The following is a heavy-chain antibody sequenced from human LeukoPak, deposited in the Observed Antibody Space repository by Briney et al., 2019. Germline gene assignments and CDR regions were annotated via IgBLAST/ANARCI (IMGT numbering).Heavy chain of an antibody. J-gene: IGHJ2*01. CDR2: IYYSGST. Sequence: SETLSLTCTVSGGSISSYYWSWIRQPPAKGLEGSGYIYYSGSTNYNPSLKSRVTISLDTSKNQFSLKLSSVTAADTAVYYCARASPSVAGTGGYFALWGRGTLVPVSS. D-gene: IGHD6-19*01. CDR1: GGSISSYY. V-gene: IGHV4-59*01. CDR3: ARASPSVAGTGGYFAL.